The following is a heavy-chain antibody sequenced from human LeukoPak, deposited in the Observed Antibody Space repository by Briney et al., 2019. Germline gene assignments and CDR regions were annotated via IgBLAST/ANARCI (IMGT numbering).Heavy chain of an antibody. CDR3: ARGDQQLVLSGAFDI. V-gene: IGHV3-7*01. D-gene: IGHD6-13*01. J-gene: IGHJ3*02. CDR2: IKQDGSEK. CDR1: GFTFSSYW. Sequence: GGSLRLSCAASGFTFSSYWMSWVRQAPGKGLEWVANIKQDGSEKYYVDSVKGRFTISRDNSKNTLYLQMNSLRAEDTAVYYCARGDQQLVLSGAFDIWGQGTMVTVSS.